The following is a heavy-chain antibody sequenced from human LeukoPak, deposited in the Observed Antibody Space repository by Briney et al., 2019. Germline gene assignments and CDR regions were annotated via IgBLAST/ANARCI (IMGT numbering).Heavy chain of an antibody. Sequence: GGSLRLSCEASGFTFSSHAMSWVRQAPGKGLEWVSAISGSGGSTYYADSVKGRFTISRDNSKNTLYLQMNNLRAEDTAVYYCATTVTTSENYFDYWGQGTLVTVSS. CDR3: ATTVTTSENYFDY. D-gene: IGHD4-17*01. J-gene: IGHJ4*02. CDR2: ISGSGGST. V-gene: IGHV3-23*01. CDR1: GFTFSSHA.